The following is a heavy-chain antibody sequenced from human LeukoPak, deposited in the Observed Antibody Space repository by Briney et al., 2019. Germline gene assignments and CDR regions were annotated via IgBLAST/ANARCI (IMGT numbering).Heavy chain of an antibody. J-gene: IGHJ3*02. V-gene: IGHV1-69*13. CDR3: ARAERVNSFGSDAFDM. Sequence: SVKVSCKASGGTFSSYAISWVRQAPGQGLEWMGGIIPIFGTGNYAQKFQGRVTINADESTSTAYMELSSLRSEDTAVYYCARAERVNSFGSDAFDMWGQGTMVTVSA. D-gene: IGHD5-18*01. CDR2: IIPIFGTG. CDR1: GGTFSSYA.